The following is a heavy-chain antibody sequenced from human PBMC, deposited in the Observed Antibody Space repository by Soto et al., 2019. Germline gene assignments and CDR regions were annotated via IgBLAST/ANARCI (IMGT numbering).Heavy chain of an antibody. Sequence: PSETVSLTCTVSGGSISSSSYYWGWIRQPPGKGLEWIGSIYYSGSTYYNPSLKSRVTISVDTSKNQFSLKLSSVTAADTAVYYCARHLSNYYYYYGMDVWGQGTTVTVSS. CDR2: IYYSGST. V-gene: IGHV4-39*01. CDR1: GGSISSSSYY. D-gene: IGHD4-4*01. CDR3: ARHLSNYYYYYGMDV. J-gene: IGHJ6*02.